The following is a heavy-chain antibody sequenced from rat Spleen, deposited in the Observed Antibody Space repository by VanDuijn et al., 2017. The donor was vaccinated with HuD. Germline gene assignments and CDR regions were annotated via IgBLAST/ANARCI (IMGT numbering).Heavy chain of an antibody. J-gene: IGHJ2*01. Sequence: QVQLMESGPGLVQPSETLSLTCTVSGFSLTSYNVHWVRQPPGKGLEWMGVIWSNGGTSYNSALKSRLSISRDTSKSQVFLRMNSLQAEDTATYYCASKIYYYSGVDYWGQGVMVTVSS. V-gene: IGHV2-32*01. CDR1: GFSLTSYN. CDR3: ASKIYYYSGVDY. CDR2: IWSNGGT. D-gene: IGHD1-1*01.